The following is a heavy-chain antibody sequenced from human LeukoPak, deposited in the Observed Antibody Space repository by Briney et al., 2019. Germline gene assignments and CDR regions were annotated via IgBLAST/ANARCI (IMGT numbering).Heavy chain of an antibody. D-gene: IGHD3-10*01. J-gene: IGHJ5*02. CDR1: GFTFNSYN. CDR3: ARLIRELEGNWFDP. V-gene: IGHV3-48*02. Sequence: GGSLRLSCAASGFTFNSYNMNWVRQAPGKGLEWVSYISSSSSTIYYADSVKGRFTISRDSAKTSLFLQMNSLRDEDTAVYYCARLIRELEGNWFDPWGQGTLVTVSS. CDR2: ISSSSSTI.